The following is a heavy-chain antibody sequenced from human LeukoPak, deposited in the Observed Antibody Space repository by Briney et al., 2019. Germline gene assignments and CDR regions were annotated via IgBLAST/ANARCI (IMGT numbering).Heavy chain of an antibody. Sequence: GGSLRLSCAASGFTFSSYSMNWVRQAPGKGLDWVSSISISSSYIYYADSVKGRFTISRDNAKNSLYLKMNSLRAEATAVYYCARVLIGSELLFYYYYMAVWGKGTTVTVSS. CDR1: GFTFSSYS. D-gene: IGHD1-26*01. V-gene: IGHV3-21*01. CDR3: ARVLIGSELLFYYYYMAV. J-gene: IGHJ6*03. CDR2: ISISSSYI.